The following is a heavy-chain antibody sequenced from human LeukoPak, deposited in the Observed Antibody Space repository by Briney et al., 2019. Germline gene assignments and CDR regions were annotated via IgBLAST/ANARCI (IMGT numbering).Heavy chain of an antibody. CDR1: GYTFTGYG. D-gene: IGHD6-19*01. Sequence: ASVKVSCKASGYTFTGYGISWVRQAPGQGLEWMGWISAYNGNTNYAQKLQGRVTMTTDTSTSTAYMELRSLRSDDTAVYYCARDPPRGQWLVPNFDYWGQGTLVTVSS. J-gene: IGHJ4*02. CDR2: ISAYNGNT. CDR3: ARDPPRGQWLVPNFDY. V-gene: IGHV1-18*01.